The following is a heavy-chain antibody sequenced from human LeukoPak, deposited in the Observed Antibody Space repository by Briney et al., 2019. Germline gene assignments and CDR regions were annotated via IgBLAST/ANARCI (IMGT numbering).Heavy chain of an antibody. Sequence: GGSLRLYCAASGFTFSSYSMNWVRQAPGKGLEWVSSISSSSSYIYYADSVKGRFTISRDNAKNSLYLQMNSLRAEDTAVYYCARDFGGSYRSFDYWGQGTLVTVSS. D-gene: IGHD1-26*01. CDR1: GFTFSSYS. J-gene: IGHJ4*02. CDR2: ISSSSSYI. V-gene: IGHV3-21*01. CDR3: ARDFGGSYRSFDY.